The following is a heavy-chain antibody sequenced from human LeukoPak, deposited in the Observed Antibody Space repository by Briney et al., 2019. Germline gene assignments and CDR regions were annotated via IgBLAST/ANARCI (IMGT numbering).Heavy chain of an antibody. CDR2: SKSKTDGGTT. CDR1: GFTFGDYA. J-gene: IGHJ4*02. Sequence: GGSLRLSCTASGFTFGDYAMTWVRQAPGKGLEWVGRSKSKTDGGTTDYGAPVKGRFSISRDDSKNTLYLQMNSLKTEDTAVYYCATDGYCSGGSCYSYDNWGQGTLVTVSS. CDR3: ATDGYCSGGSCYSYDN. V-gene: IGHV3-15*01. D-gene: IGHD2-15*01.